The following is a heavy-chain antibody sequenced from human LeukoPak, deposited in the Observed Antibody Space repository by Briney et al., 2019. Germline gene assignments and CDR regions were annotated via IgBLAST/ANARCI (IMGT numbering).Heavy chain of an antibody. V-gene: IGHV4-59*01. Sequence: PSETLSLTCTVSGASISGYYWSWIRQPPGKGLECIGYTYYSGSTNYNPSLKSRVTISVDTPKNQFSLKLSSVIAADAAVYYCARVNSSGFDYWGQGTLVTVSS. CDR2: TYYSGST. J-gene: IGHJ4*02. CDR3: ARVNSSGFDY. D-gene: IGHD6-19*01. CDR1: GASISGYY.